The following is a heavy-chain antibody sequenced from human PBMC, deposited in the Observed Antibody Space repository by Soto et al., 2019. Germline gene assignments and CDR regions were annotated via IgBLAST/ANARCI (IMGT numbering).Heavy chain of an antibody. J-gene: IGHJ4*02. D-gene: IGHD5-18*01. CDR2: IYYSGST. Sequence: SETLSLTCTVSGGSISSYYWSWIRQPPGKGLEWIGYIYYSGSTNYNPSLKSRVTISVDTSKNQFSLKLSSVTAADTAVYYCASGQLWEPDFDYWGQGTLVTV. V-gene: IGHV4-59*01. CDR1: GGSISSYY. CDR3: ASGQLWEPDFDY.